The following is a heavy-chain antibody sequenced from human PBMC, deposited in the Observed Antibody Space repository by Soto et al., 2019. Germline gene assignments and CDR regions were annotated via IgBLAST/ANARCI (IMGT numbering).Heavy chain of an antibody. CDR1: GFTFSSYA. J-gene: IGHJ4*02. CDR2: ISYDGSNK. Sequence: GGSLRLSCAASGFTFSSYAMHWVRQAPGKGLEWVAVISYDGSNKYYADSVKGRFTISRDNSKNTLYLQMNSLRAEDTAVYYCARGRWLQSPFDYWGQGTLVTVSS. CDR3: ARGRWLQSPFDY. V-gene: IGHV3-30-3*01. D-gene: IGHD5-12*01.